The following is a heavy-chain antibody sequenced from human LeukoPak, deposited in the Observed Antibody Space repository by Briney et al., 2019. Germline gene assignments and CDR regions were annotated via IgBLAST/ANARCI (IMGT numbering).Heavy chain of an antibody. D-gene: IGHD2-21*02. V-gene: IGHV3-23*01. CDR3: VRALRNCGGDCYRRTPFDY. J-gene: IGHJ4*02. CDR1: AFTFSSSP. CDR2: ISGGGGST. Sequence: GGSLRLSCAASAFTFSSSPMNWVRQAPGKGLEWVSGISGGGGSTYYADSVKGRFTISRDNSKNTLYLQMNSLRAEDTALYYCVRALRNCGGDCYRRTPFDYWGQGTLVTVSS.